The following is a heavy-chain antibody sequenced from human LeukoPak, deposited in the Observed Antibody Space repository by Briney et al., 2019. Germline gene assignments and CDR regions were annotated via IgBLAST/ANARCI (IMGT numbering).Heavy chain of an antibody. V-gene: IGHV4-39*01. D-gene: IGHD2-15*01. CDR1: GGSISSTGYF. CDR2: IHYSGST. Sequence: PSETLSLTCTVSGGSISSTGYFWGWFRQPPGKGLEWIGSIHYSGSTYYNPSLKSRITVSVDTSKNQFSLRLSSVTAADTAVYYCARKRDCNAGGCYKDYWGQGTLVTVSS. CDR3: ARKRDCNAGGCYKDY. J-gene: IGHJ4*02.